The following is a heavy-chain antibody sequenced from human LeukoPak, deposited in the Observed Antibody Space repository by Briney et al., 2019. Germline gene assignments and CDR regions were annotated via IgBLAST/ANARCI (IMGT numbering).Heavy chain of an antibody. CDR1: GGSISSSSYY. CDR2: IYYSGST. D-gene: IGHD5-12*01. V-gene: IGHV4-39*07. Sequence: SETLSLTCTVSGGSISSSSYYWGWIRQPPGKGLEWIGGIYYSGSTYYNPSLKSRVTISVDTSKNQFSLKLSSVTAADTAVYYCARGVATFGRVQDFDYWGQGTLVTVSS. CDR3: ARGVATFGRVQDFDY. J-gene: IGHJ4*02.